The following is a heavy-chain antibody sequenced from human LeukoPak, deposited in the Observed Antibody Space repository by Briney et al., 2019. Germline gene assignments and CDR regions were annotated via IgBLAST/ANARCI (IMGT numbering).Heavy chain of an antibody. D-gene: IGHD3-10*01. V-gene: IGHV3-23*01. CDR1: GFTFSSYA. J-gene: IGHJ4*02. Sequence: GGSLRLSCAASGFTFSSYAMSWVRQAPGKGLEWVSAISGSGGSTYYADSVKGRSTISRDNSKNTLYLQMNSLGAEDTAVYYCAKDRRGYFDYWGQGTLVTVSS. CDR3: AKDRRGYFDY. CDR2: ISGSGGST.